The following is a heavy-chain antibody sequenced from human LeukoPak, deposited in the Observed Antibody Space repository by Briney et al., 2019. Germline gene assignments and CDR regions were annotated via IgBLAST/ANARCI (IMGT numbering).Heavy chain of an antibody. CDR2: IYYNGNT. CDR1: GGSVSSGGYY. D-gene: IGHD3-9*01. J-gene: IGHJ5*02. V-gene: IGHV4-31*03. Sequence: SETLSLTCTVSGGSVSSGGYYWTWIRQHPGEGLEWIGYIYYNGNTYYNPSLKSRVTISGETSKNQFSLKLSSVTAADTAVYYCARLIFDWNANWFDPWGQGTLVTVSS. CDR3: ARLIFDWNANWFDP.